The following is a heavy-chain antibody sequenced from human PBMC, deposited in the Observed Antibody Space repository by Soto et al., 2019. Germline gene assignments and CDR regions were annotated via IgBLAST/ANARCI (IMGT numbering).Heavy chain of an antibody. J-gene: IGHJ3*02. CDR2: IVVGSGNT. D-gene: IGHD3-9*01. V-gene: IGHV1-58*01. CDR1: GFTFPSSA. CDR3: AAPGRPTYYDILTGDDAFDI. Sequence: ASVKVSCKASGFTFPSSAVQWVRQARGQRLEWIGWIVVGSGNTNYAQKFQERVTITRDMSTSTAYMELSSLRSEDTAVYYCAAPGRPTYYDILTGDDAFDIWGQGTMVTVSS.